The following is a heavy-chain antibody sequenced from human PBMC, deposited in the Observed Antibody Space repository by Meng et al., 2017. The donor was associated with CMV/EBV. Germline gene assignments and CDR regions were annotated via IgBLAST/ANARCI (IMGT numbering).Heavy chain of an antibody. Sequence: GGSLRLSCAASGFTVSSNYMSWVRQAPGKGLEWVSVIYSGGSTYYADSVKGRFTISRDNSKNTLYLQMNSLRSEDTAVYYCASSYSGRSRYYFDYWGQGTLVTVSS. CDR3: ASSYSGRSRYYFDY. V-gene: IGHV3-53*05. D-gene: IGHD1-26*01. J-gene: IGHJ4*02. CDR2: IYSGGST. CDR1: GFTVSSNY.